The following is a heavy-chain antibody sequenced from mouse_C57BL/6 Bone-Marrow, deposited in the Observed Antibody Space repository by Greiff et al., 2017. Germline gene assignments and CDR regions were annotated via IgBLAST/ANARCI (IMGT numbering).Heavy chain of an antibody. Sequence: EVQLVEFGGGLVQPGGSLKLSCAASGFTFSDYGMAWVRQAPRKGPEWVAFISNLAYSIYYADTVTGRFTISRENAKNTLYLEMSSLRSEDTAMYYCARRRWYFDVWGTGTTVTVSS. J-gene: IGHJ1*03. CDR2: ISNLAYSI. CDR3: ARRRWYFDV. V-gene: IGHV5-15*01. CDR1: GFTFSDYG.